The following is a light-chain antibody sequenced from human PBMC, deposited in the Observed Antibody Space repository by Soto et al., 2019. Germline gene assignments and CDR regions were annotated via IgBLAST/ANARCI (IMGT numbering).Light chain of an antibody. CDR1: NIGRKN. V-gene: IGLV3-9*01. J-gene: IGLJ2*01. CDR2: RDN. Sequence: SYELTQPLSVSVALGQTARITCGGDNIGRKNAHWYQQKPGQVPVLVIYRDNNRPSGIPERFSGSNSGNTATLTLSRAQAGDEADYYCQVWDGNTVVFGGGTKVTVL. CDR3: QVWDGNTVV.